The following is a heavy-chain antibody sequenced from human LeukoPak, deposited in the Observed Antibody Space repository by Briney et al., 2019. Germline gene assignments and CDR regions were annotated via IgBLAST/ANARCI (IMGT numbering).Heavy chain of an antibody. Sequence: GGSLRLSCVGSGFTFSNNPLSWVRQAPGKGLEWVSAISGSGGNTYYADSVRGRFTISRDNSKNTLFLQMNTLRADDTAAYYLATTKQARRYLDYLGQGTLGTGSS. J-gene: IGHJ4*01. V-gene: IGHV3-23*01. CDR2: ISGSGGNT. D-gene: IGHD1-1*01. CDR3: ATTKQARRYLDY. CDR1: GFTFSNNP.